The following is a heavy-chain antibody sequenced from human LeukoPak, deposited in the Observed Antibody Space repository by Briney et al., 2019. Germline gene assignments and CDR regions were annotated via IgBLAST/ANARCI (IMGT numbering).Heavy chain of an antibody. V-gene: IGHV3-30-3*01. CDR3: ARDSKAAAGTGDY. CDR2: ISYDGSNK. CDR1: GFTFSSYA. D-gene: IGHD6-13*01. Sequence: GRSLRLSCAASGFTFSSYAMHWVRQAPGKGLEWVAVISYDGSNKYYADSVKGRFTISRDNSKNTLYLQMNSLRAEDTAVYYCARDSKAAAGTGDYWGQGTLVTVSS. J-gene: IGHJ4*02.